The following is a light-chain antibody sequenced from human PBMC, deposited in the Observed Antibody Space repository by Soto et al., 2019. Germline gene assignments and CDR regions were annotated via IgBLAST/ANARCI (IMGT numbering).Light chain of an antibody. CDR2: DAS. CDR1: QSVSSN. Sequence: EIVLTQSPATLSASPGERATLSCRASQSVSSNLAWYQQKPGQAPRLLIYDASNRATGIPARFSGSGSGTDFTLTINSLEPEDFAVYYCQQRSNWPSITFGQGTRLEIK. J-gene: IGKJ5*01. CDR3: QQRSNWPSIT. V-gene: IGKV3-11*01.